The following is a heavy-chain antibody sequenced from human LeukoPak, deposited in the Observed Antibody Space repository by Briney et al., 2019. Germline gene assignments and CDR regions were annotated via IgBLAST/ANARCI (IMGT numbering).Heavy chain of an antibody. CDR1: GFTFSSYG. CDR3: ARDPAGAFDI. V-gene: IGHV3-21*01. CDR2: ISSSSSYI. Sequence: PGGSLGLSCAASGFTFSSYGMNWVRQAPGKGLEWVSSISSSSSYIYYADSVKGRFTISRDNAKNSLYLQMNSLRAEDTAVYYCARDPAGAFDIWGQGTMVTVSS. J-gene: IGHJ3*02.